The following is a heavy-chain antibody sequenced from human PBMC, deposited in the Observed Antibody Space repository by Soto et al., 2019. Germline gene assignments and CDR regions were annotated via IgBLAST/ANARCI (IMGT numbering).Heavy chain of an antibody. J-gene: IGHJ4*02. CDR2: IRGSGGRT. V-gene: IGHV3-23*01. CDR1: AFTFSSYA. CDR3: AKDGAQDSSGYDPPPTAVDY. Sequence: GWRRFPCYASAFTFSSYAMRWVRQAPGKGLEWVTAIRGSGGRTYYAESVKVRFTISRDNSKSTLYLQMNSLRAEATAVNYCAKDGAQDSSGYDPPPTAVDYWGQGTLVTVYS. D-gene: IGHD3-22*01.